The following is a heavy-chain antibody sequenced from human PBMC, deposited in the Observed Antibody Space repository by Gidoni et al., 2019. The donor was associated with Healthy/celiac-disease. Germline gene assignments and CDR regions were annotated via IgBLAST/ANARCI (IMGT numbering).Heavy chain of an antibody. D-gene: IGHD3-10*02. CDR3: AGQRLFGAADAFDI. V-gene: IGHV4-39*01. Sequence: GGSISSSSYYWGWIRQPPGKGLEWIGSIYYSGSTYYNPSPKSRVTISVDTSKNQFSLKLSSVTAADTAVYFCAGQRLFGAADAFDIWGQGTMVTGSS. CDR2: IYYSGST. CDR1: GGSISSSSYY. J-gene: IGHJ3*02.